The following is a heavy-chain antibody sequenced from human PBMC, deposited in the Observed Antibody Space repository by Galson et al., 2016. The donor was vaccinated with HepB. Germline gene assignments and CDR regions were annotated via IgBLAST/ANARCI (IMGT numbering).Heavy chain of an antibody. CDR2: IYHTGTT. Sequence: SETLSLTCAVSGGSLSTRNWWSWIRQTPGKGLEWIGEIYHTGTTNYNPSLKSRITMSLDKSKNQFSLKLNSVTAADTAVYYCANLGYCSGGDCYSVDWGQGTVVTVSS. J-gene: IGHJ4*02. D-gene: IGHD2-15*01. CDR1: GGSLSTRNW. V-gene: IGHV4-4*02. CDR3: ANLGYCSGGDCYSVD.